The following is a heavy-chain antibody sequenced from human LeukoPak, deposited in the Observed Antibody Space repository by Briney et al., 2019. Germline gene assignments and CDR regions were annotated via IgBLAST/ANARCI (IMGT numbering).Heavy chain of an antibody. CDR3: ARDDSSGLFDP. CDR2: ISAYNGNT. CDR1: GYTFTSYG. V-gene: IGHV1-18*01. D-gene: IGHD3-22*01. Sequence: GASVTVSFKASGYTFTSYGISWVRQAPGQGLEWMGWISAYNGNTNYAQKLQGRVTMTTDTSTSTAYMELRSLRSDDTAVYYCARDDSSGLFDPWGQGTLVTVSS. J-gene: IGHJ5*02.